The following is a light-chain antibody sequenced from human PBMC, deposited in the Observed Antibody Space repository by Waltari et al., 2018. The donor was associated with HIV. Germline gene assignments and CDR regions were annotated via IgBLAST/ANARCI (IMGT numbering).Light chain of an antibody. V-gene: IGKV1-39*01. Sequence: DIQMTQSPSSLSASVGDSVTFTCRASQNIDKSLNWYQQKPGKAPKVLVYAASNLQTGVPSRFSGSGSGTDFTLTISSLQPEDFATYYCQQSYGAPLTFGPGTKLDI. CDR3: QQSYGAPLT. J-gene: IGKJ3*01. CDR2: AAS. CDR1: QNIDKS.